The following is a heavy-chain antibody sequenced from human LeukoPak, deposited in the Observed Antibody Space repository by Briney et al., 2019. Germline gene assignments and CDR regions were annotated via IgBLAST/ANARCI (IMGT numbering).Heavy chain of an antibody. CDR3: ARDLPYYYDSSGSQYYFDY. D-gene: IGHD3-22*01. Sequence: ASVKVSCKASGYTFTGYYMHWVRQAPGQGLEWMGWINPNSGGTNYAQKFQGWVTMTRDTSISTAYMELSRLRSDDTAVYYCARDLPYYYDSSGSQYYFDYWGQGTLVTVSS. J-gene: IGHJ4*02. CDR1: GYTFTGYY. V-gene: IGHV1-2*04. CDR2: INPNSGGT.